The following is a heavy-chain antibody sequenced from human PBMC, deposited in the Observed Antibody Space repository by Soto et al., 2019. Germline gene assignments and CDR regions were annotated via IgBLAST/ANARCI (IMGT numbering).Heavy chain of an antibody. CDR3: AALAYCGGDCYYYYYGMDV. Sequence: WSLRLSCSASRFTFSSYAMSWVRQAPGKGLEWVSAISGSGGSTYYADSVKGRFTISRDNSKNTLYLQMNSLRAEDTAVYYCAALAYCGGDCYYYYYGMDVWGQGTTVTVSS. V-gene: IGHV3-23*01. J-gene: IGHJ6*02. CDR1: RFTFSSYA. D-gene: IGHD2-21*02. CDR2: ISGSGGST.